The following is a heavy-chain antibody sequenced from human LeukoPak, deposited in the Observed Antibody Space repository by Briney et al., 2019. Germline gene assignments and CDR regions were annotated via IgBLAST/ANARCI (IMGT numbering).Heavy chain of an antibody. Sequence: PGGSLRLSCSVSGFNFKSYSMHWVRQAPGKGLEWVALISYDGSEKDYADSVKGRFTIPRDNSKNTLYLQMNSLRAEDTAVYYCAKDGEVGDGYNCGLFDYWGQGTLVTVSS. CDR2: ISYDGSEK. D-gene: IGHD5-24*01. CDR1: GFNFKSYS. CDR3: AKDGEVGDGYNCGLFDY. J-gene: IGHJ4*02. V-gene: IGHV3-30-3*01.